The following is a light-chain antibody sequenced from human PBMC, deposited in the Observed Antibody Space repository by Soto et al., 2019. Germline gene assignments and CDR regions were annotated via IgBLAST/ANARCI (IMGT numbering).Light chain of an antibody. V-gene: IGLV1-47*02. Sequence: QPVLTQPPSASGTPGQRVTISCSGSNSNIGRHYVYWYQQLPGTAPKLLIYTNNQRPSGVPDRFSGSKSGTSASLAISGLRSEDEADYYCEVWDDSLSTWVFGGGTQLTVL. CDR2: TNN. CDR1: NSNIGRHY. J-gene: IGLJ3*02. CDR3: EVWDDSLSTWV.